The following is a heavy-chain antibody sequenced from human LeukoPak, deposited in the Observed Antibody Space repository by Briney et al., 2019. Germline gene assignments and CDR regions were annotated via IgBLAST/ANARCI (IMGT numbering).Heavy chain of an antibody. V-gene: IGHV4-59*12. D-gene: IGHD3-10*01. Sequence: SETLSLTCTVSGGSISSYYWSWIRQPPGKGLEWIGYIYYSGSTNYNPSLKSRVTISVDTSKNQFSLKLSSVTAADTAVYYCARGRVASRVYGSGSYYKKSAEYFQHWGQGTLVTVSS. CDR1: GGSISSYY. J-gene: IGHJ1*01. CDR2: IYYSGST. CDR3: ARGRVASRVYGSGSYYKKSAEYFQH.